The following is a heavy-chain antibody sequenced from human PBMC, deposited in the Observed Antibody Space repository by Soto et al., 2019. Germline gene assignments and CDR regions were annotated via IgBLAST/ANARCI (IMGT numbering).Heavy chain of an antibody. CDR1: GFTFTSSA. CDR3: AAGPSSWGSFDC. J-gene: IGHJ4*02. Sequence: SVKVSCKASGFTFTSSAVQWVRQARGQRLEWIGWIVVGSGNTNYAQKFQERVTITRDMSTSTAYMELSSLRSEDTAVYYCAAGPSSWGSFDCWGQGTLVTVSS. D-gene: IGHD6-13*01. V-gene: IGHV1-58*01. CDR2: IVVGSGNT.